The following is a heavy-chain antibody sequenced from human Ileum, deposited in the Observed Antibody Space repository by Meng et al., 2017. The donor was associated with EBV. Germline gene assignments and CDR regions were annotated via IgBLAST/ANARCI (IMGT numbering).Heavy chain of an antibody. J-gene: IGHJ4*02. CDR2: IYRSGST. CDR1: GDSIRNSDYY. Sequence: GVSKLSDTVSRTCTVSGDSIRNSDYYWDWIRDAPGKGLELIASIYRSGSTYYAPSLKSRVTISLDTSKNQFSLKLSSVTAADTAVYYCARDPAYPRGLFDSWGQGTLVTVSS. V-gene: IGHV4-39*07. D-gene: IGHD3-10*01. CDR3: ARDPAYPRGLFDS.